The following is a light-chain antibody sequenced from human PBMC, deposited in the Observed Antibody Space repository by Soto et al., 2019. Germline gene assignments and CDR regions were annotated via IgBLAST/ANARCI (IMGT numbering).Light chain of an antibody. CDR3: QQYGTSQT. V-gene: IGKV3-20*01. J-gene: IGKJ1*01. Sequence: EILFTQSPATLSLSPGERATLSCRASQTVGSYLAWFRQTPGQAPRLLIYGASSRATGIPDRLSGSGSGTDFTLTIRRLEPEDFAVYYCQQYGTSQTFGQGTKVDIK. CDR2: GAS. CDR1: QTVGSY.